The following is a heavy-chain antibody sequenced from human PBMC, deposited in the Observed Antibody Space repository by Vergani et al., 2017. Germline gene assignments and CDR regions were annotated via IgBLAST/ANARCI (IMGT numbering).Heavy chain of an antibody. CDR2: IFSNDEK. Sequence: QITLKESGPTLVRPTQTLTLTCTFSGFSLSTSGEGVAWIRQPPGKALEWLAHIFSNDEKSYSTSLTSRLTISKDTSKSQVVLTMTNMDPVDTATYYCARTYYYDSSGRRSCYMDVWGKGTTVTVSS. CDR1: GFSLSTSGEG. V-gene: IGHV2-5*01. D-gene: IGHD3-22*01. J-gene: IGHJ6*03. CDR3: ARTYYYDSSGRRSCYMDV.